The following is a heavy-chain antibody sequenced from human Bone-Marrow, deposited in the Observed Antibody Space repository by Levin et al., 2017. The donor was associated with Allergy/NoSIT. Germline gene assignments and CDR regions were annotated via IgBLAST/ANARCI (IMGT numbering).Heavy chain of an antibody. CDR1: GGFISSGDNY. D-gene: IGHD6-13*01. J-gene: IGHJ3*02. V-gene: IGHV4-30-4*01. CDR2: VRHSGSA. Sequence: TSETLSLTCSVSGGFISSGDNYWSWIRQTPGKGLEWMGYVRHSGSAYYNPSLKNRLTISVDTSKNQFSLTLSSVTAADTAVYYCARETWYAAFDIWGQGTLVTVSS. CDR3: ARETWYAAFDI.